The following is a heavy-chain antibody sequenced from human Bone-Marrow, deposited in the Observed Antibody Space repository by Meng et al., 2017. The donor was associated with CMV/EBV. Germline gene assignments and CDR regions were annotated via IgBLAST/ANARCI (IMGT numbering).Heavy chain of an antibody. D-gene: IGHD6-6*01. CDR2: IIPILGIA. CDR3: ARGGIAARRYYYYYGMDV. Sequence: SVKVSCKASGGTFSSYTISWVRQARGQGLEWMGRIIPILGIANYAQKFQGRVTITADKSTSTAYMELSSLRSEDTAVYYCARGGIAARRYYYYYGMDVWGQGTTVTVSS. J-gene: IGHJ6*02. V-gene: IGHV1-69*02. CDR1: GGTFSSYT.